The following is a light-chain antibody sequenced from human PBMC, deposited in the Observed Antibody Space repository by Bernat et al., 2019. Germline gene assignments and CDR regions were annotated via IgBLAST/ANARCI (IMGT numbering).Light chain of an antibody. CDR3: RNEESEPET. CDR2: AAS. J-gene: IGKJ2*01. CDR1: QGNIYG. Sequence: ASVGDRVTITCRTSQGNIYGLSWYQQTPGKGPKRLISAASRLATGVPSRFRGRKSGTEFTLTISSLQPEDFVSYYCRNEESEPETCGKGTKVE. V-gene: IGKV1-17*01.